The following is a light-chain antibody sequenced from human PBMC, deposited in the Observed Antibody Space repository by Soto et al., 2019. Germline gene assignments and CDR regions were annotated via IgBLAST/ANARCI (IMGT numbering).Light chain of an antibody. J-gene: IGKJ1*01. V-gene: IGKV3-15*01. CDR1: QTIYSN. Sequence: IRMMQSAGTLSVSGGEIATRCCRAGQTIYSNVAWYQQRPGQAPRLLIYRASTRATGVPARFSGSGSVTDFTLTLTSLQSEDFAIYYCQPYSTLWTFGQGTKVDIK. CDR2: RAS. CDR3: QPYSTLWT.